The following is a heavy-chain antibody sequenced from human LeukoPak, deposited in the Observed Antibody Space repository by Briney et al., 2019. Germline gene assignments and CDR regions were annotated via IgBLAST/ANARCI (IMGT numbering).Heavy chain of an antibody. V-gene: IGHV4-59*01. CDR1: GGSISSYY. CDR3: ARYDSGWHLSDY. CDR2: IYYSGST. Sequence: SETLSLTCTVSGGSISSYYWSWIRQPPGKGLEWIGYIYYSGSTNYNPSLKSRVTISVDTSKNQFSLKLSSVTAADTAVYYCARYDSGWHLSDYWGQGTLVTVSS. D-gene: IGHD6-19*01. J-gene: IGHJ4*02.